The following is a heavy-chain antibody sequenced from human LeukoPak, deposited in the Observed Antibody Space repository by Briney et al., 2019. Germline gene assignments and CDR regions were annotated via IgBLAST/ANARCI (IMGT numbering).Heavy chain of an antibody. CDR1: GGFLSDYY. CDR2: INDSGDT. D-gene: IGHD3-22*01. V-gene: IGHV4-34*01. J-gene: IGHJ5*02. CDR3: AREITITMIVVWFDP. Sequence: SETLSLTCAVYGGFLSDYYWTWIRQPPGKGLEWIGEINDSGDTNYNPSLKSRVTISVDTSKNQFSLKLSSVTAADTAVYYCAREITITMIVVWFDPWGQGTLVTVSS.